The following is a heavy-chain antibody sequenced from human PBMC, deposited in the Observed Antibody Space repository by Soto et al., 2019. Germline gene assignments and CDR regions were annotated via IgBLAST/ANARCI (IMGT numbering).Heavy chain of an antibody. CDR1: GFTFTSSA. J-gene: IGHJ6*02. V-gene: IGHV1-58*01. Sequence: GASVKVSCKASGFTFTSSAVQWVRQARGQRLEWIGWIVVGSGNTNYAQKFQERVTITRDMSTSTAYMELSSLRSEDTAVYYCAAGLKENYYYYGMDVWGQGTTVTVSS. CDR3: AAGLKENYYYYGMDV. CDR2: IVVGSGNT. D-gene: IGHD6-19*01.